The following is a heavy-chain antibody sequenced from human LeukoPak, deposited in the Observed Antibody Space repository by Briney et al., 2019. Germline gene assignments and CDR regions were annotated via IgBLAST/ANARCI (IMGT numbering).Heavy chain of an antibody. J-gene: IGHJ4*02. D-gene: IGHD6-13*01. CDR1: GFTFSSYA. Sequence: GGSLRLSCVASGFTFSSYAVTWVRQAPGKGLEWVSAISGSGGSTYYADSVKGRFTISRDNSKNTLYLQMNSLRAEDTAVYSCAKTKGYPYYFDYWGQGILVIVSS. CDR3: AKTKGYPYYFDY. CDR2: ISGSGGST. V-gene: IGHV3-23*01.